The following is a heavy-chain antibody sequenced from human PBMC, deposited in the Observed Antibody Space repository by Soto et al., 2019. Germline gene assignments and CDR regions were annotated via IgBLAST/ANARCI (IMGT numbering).Heavy chain of an antibody. Sequence: GGSLRLSCAASGFTFSSYSMNWVRQAPGKGLEWVSSISSSSSYIYYADSVKGRFTISRDNAKNSLYLQMNSLRAEDTAVYYCARAVLYSGSYVFNYWGQGTLVTVSS. V-gene: IGHV3-21*01. D-gene: IGHD1-26*01. CDR2: ISSSSSYI. J-gene: IGHJ4*02. CDR3: ARAVLYSGSYVFNY. CDR1: GFTFSSYS.